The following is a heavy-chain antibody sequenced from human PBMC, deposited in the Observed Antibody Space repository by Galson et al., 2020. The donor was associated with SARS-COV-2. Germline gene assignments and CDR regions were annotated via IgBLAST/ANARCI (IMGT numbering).Heavy chain of an antibody. J-gene: IGHJ4*02. CDR3: ARHRGGFTTGWYVDY. V-gene: IGHV5-51*01. Sequence: GESLKISCEVSGYTFTTSWIGWVRQMPGKGLEWMGIIYPDDPDTTYSPSFQGQVTISVDKSLSTAYLQWTSLKASDTAIYYCARHRGGFTTGWYVDYWGEGSLVTVSS. CDR2: IYPDDPDT. CDR1: GYTFTTSW. D-gene: IGHD6-19*01.